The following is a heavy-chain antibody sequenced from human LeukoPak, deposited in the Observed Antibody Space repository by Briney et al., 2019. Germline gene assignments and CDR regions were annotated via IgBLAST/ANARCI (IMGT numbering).Heavy chain of an antibody. J-gene: IGHJ4*02. CDR2: ISSSSSYI. V-gene: IGHV3-21*01. Sequence: GGSLRLSCAASGFTFSSYGMSWVRQAPGKGLEWVSSISSSSSYIYYADSVKGRFTISRDNAKNSLYLQMNSLRAEDTAVYYCARDGGVLLWFGELSPGGYDYWGQGTLVTVSS. D-gene: IGHD3-10*01. CDR3: ARDGGVLLWFGELSPGGYDY. CDR1: GFTFSSYG.